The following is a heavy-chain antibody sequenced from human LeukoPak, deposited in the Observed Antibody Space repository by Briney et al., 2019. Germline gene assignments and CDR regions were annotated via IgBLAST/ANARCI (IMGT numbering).Heavy chain of an antibody. CDR2: IRSKANSYAT. Sequence: GGSLRLSCAASGFTFSGSAMHWVRQASGKGLEWVGRIRSKANSYATAYAASVKGRFTISRDDSKNTAYLQMNSLKTEDTAVYYCTRLAYCSSTSCYGSDYWGQGTLVTVSS. V-gene: IGHV3-73*01. CDR1: GFTFSGSA. CDR3: TRLAYCSSTSCYGSDY. D-gene: IGHD2-2*01. J-gene: IGHJ4*02.